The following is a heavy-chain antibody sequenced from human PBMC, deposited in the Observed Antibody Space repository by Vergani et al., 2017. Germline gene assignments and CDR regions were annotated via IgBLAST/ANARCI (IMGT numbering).Heavy chain of an antibody. J-gene: IGHJ1*01. CDR2: IYHSGST. CDR1: GYSISSGYY. Sequence: QVQLQESGPGLVKPSETLSLTCTVSGYSISSGYYWGWIRQPPGKGLEWIGSIYHSGSTYYNPSLKSRVTISVDTSKIQFSLKLSSVTAADTAVYYCATRMGYYANFQHWGQGTLVTVSS. V-gene: IGHV4-38-2*02. CDR3: ATRMGYYANFQH. D-gene: IGHD2/OR15-2a*01.